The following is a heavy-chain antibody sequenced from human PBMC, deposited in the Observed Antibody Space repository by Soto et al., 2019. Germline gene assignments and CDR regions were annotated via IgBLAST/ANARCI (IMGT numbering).Heavy chain of an antibody. Sequence: SDPLSLTSTFSGLAISDLYWSWIRQPPGKGLEWIGYIYYSGSTNYNPSLKSRVTISVDTSKNQFSLNLRSMSPADTAVYYCARVGGLAARTFDYWGPGNLVTGSA. V-gene: IGHV4-59*01. J-gene: IGHJ4*02. CDR1: GLAISDLY. CDR2: IYYSGST. D-gene: IGHD6-6*01. CDR3: ARVGGLAARTFDY.